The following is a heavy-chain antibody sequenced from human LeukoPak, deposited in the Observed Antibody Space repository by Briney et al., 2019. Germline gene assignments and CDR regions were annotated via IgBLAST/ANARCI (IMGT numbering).Heavy chain of an antibody. CDR2: INHSGST. Sequence: SETLSLTCAVYGGSFSGYYWSWIRQPPGKGLEWIGEINHSGSTNYNPSLKSRVTISVDTSKNQFSLKLSSVTAADTAVYYCARGWVGRYYYVIVTPRRFDCWGQGTLVTVSS. J-gene: IGHJ4*02. D-gene: IGHD3-22*01. CDR1: GGSFSGYY. CDR3: ARGWVGRYYYVIVTPRRFDC. V-gene: IGHV4-34*01.